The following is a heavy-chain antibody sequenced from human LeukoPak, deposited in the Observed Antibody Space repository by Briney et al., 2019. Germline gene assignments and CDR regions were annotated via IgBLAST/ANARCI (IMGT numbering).Heavy chain of an antibody. V-gene: IGHV3-30*03. J-gene: IGHJ5*02. CDR1: GFTFSSYG. CDR2: ISYDGSNK. CDR3: ARDPKGEGWFDP. Sequence: GGSLRLSCAASGFTFSSYGMHWVRQAPGKGLEWVAVISYDGSNKYYADSVKGRFTISRDNSKNTLYLQMNSLRAEDTAVYYCARDPKGEGWFDPWGQGTLVTVSS. D-gene: IGHD3-16*01.